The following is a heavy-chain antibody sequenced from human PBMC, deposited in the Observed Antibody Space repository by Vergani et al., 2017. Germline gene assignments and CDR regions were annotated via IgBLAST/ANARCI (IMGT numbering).Heavy chain of an antibody. D-gene: IGHD3-10*01. CDR2: IYYSGST. J-gene: IGHJ6*02. Sequence: QLQLQESGPGLVKPSETLSLTCTVSGGSISSSSYYWGWIRQPPGKGLEWIGSIYYSGSTYYNPSLKSRVTISVDTSKNQFSLKLSSVTAADTAVYYCARSLWFDPDSLSPGVWGQGP. CDR3: ARSLWFDPDSLSPGV. CDR1: GGSISSSSYY. V-gene: IGHV4-39*01.